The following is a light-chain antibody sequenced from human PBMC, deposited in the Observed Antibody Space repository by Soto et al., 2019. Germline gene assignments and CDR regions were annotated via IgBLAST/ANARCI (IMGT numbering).Light chain of an antibody. CDR3: KQYSSSPHT. J-gene: IGKJ2*01. Sequence: DIQMTQSPSSLSASTGDRVTITCRASQNIRTYLNWYQQTPGKAPKLLIYGAYSLQGGVPSRFSGSGSGTDFTLTISWLQPEDFTTYYCKQYSSSPHTFGQGTKLEIK. V-gene: IGKV1-39*01. CDR1: QNIRTY. CDR2: GAY.